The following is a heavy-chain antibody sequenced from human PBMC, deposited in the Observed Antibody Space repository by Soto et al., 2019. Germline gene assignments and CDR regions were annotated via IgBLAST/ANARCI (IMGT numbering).Heavy chain of an antibody. Sequence: GGSLRLSCAASGFTFSSYAMHWVRQAPGKGLEWVAVISYDGSNKYYADSVKGRFTISRDTSKNTLYLQMNSLRAEDTAVYYCAREQRWLYYFDYWGQGTLVTVYS. J-gene: IGHJ4*02. CDR2: ISYDGSNK. V-gene: IGHV3-30-3*01. CDR3: AREQRWLYYFDY. CDR1: GFTFSSYA. D-gene: IGHD4-17*01.